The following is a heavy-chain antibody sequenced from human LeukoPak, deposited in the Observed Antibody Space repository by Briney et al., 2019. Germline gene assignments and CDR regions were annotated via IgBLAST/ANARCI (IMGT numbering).Heavy chain of an antibody. V-gene: IGHV1-69*13. Sequence: SVKVSCKASGGTFSSYVVDWVRQAPGQGLEWMGRIIPVFGPANYAQKFQGRVTITADETTSTAYMKLTSLRSEDTAVYYCARRRIVATRSPIDYWGQGTLVIVSS. CDR2: IIPVFGPA. CDR3: ARRRIVATRSPIDY. D-gene: IGHD5-12*01. J-gene: IGHJ4*02. CDR1: GGTFSSYV.